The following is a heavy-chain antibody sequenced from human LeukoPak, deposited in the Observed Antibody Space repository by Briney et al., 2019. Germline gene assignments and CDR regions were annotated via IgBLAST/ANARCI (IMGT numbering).Heavy chain of an antibody. V-gene: IGHV3-66*01. Sequence: GGSLRLSCAASGFTVSSNYMSWVRQAPGKGLEWVSVIYSGGSTYYADSVKGRFTISRDNSKNTLYLQMNSLRAEDTAVYYYAREDGSGSLYYYGMDVWGQGTTVTVSS. D-gene: IGHD3-10*01. CDR2: IYSGGST. CDR3: AREDGSGSLYYYGMDV. J-gene: IGHJ6*02. CDR1: GFTVSSNY.